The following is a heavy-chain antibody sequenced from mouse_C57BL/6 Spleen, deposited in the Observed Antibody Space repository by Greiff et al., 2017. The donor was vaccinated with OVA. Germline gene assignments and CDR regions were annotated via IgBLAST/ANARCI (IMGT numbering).Heavy chain of an antibody. CDR3: AICHYDYGGGYFDY. CDR1: GFNIKDYY. D-gene: IGHD2-4*01. Sequence: EVKLVESGAELVKPGASVKLSCTASGFNIKDYYMHWVKQRPEQGLEWIGRIDPEAGETKYAQKFQGKATITADTSSNTAYMPLSSLTTEDTAVYYGAICHYDYGGGYFDYWGQGTTLTVSS. CDR2: IDPEAGET. V-gene: IGHV14-2*01. J-gene: IGHJ2*01.